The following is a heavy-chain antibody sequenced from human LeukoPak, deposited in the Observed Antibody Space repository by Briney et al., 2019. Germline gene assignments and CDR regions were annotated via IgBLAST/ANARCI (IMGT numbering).Heavy chain of an antibody. J-gene: IGHJ4*02. D-gene: IGHD6-13*01. CDR2: IYYSGST. V-gene: IGHV4-39*07. CDR3: ARTAIAAAAVYYFDY. Sequence: PSETLSLTCTVSGGSISSSSYYWGWIRQPPGKGLEWIGSIYYSGSTYYNPSLKSRVTISVDTSKNQFSLKLSSVTAADTAVYYCARTAIAAAAVYYFDYWGQGTLVTVSS. CDR1: GGSISSSSYY.